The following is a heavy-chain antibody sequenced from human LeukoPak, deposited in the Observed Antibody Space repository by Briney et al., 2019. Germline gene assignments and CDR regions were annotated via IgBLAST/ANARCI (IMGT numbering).Heavy chain of an antibody. V-gene: IGHV4-59*01. D-gene: IGHD3-10*01. J-gene: IGHJ5*02. CDR3: ARDRRYCGSGRENWFDP. Sequence: SETLSLTCTVSGGSISSYYWSWIRQPPGKGLEWIGYIYYSGSTNYNPSLKSRVTISVDTSKNQFSLKLSSVTAADTAVYYCARDRRYCGSGRENWFDPWGQGTLVTVSS. CDR2: IYYSGST. CDR1: GGSISSYY.